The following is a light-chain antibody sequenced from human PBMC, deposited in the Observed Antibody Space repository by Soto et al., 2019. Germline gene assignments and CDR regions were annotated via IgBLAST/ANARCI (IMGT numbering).Light chain of an antibody. CDR3: QVWDSSSDPLV. Sequence: SYELTQPPSLSVAPGKTAWITCGGNNIGSKSVHWYQQKPGQAPVLVIYYDSDRPSGIPERFSGSNSGNTATLTISRVEAGDEADYYCQVWDSSSDPLVFGGGTKLTVL. J-gene: IGLJ2*01. CDR1: NIGSKS. V-gene: IGLV3-21*04. CDR2: YDS.